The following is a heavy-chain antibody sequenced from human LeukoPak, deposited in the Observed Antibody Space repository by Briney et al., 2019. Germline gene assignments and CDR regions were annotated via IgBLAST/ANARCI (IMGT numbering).Heavy chain of an antibody. D-gene: IGHD2-2*02. Sequence: GGSPRLSCAASGFTFSSYAMHRVRQAPGKGLEWVAVISYDGSNKYYADSVKGRFTISRDNSKNTLYLQMNSLRAEDTAVYYCARGRVPAAIPYYYYYMDVWGKGTTVTVSS. V-gene: IGHV3-30-3*01. CDR2: ISYDGSNK. CDR1: GFTFSSYA. J-gene: IGHJ6*03. CDR3: ARGRVPAAIPYYYYYMDV.